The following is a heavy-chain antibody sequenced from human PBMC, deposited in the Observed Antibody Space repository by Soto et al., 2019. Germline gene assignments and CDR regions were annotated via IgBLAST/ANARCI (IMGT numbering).Heavy chain of an antibody. V-gene: IGHV1-18*01. D-gene: IGHD3-10*01. Sequence: GPEVKKPGASVKVSCKASGYPFTVFGISWVRQAPGQGLEWMGWMSPYNGHTNYAQNLQGRVTMTPDTSTSTAYMELRSLRSDDAAVYYCARDPGGARGFDFWGQGTLVTVSS. J-gene: IGHJ5*01. CDR3: ARDPGGARGFDF. CDR1: GYPFTVFG. CDR2: MSPYNGHT.